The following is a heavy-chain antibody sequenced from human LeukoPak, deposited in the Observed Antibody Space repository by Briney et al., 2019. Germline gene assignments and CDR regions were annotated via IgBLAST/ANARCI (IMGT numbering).Heavy chain of an antibody. V-gene: IGHV3-21*01. CDR1: GFTFSSYS. CDR2: ISSSSSYI. Sequence: GGSLRLSCAASGFTFSSYSMNWVRQAPGKGLEWVSSISSSSSYIYYADSVKGRFTISRDNAKNSLYLQMNSLRAEGTAVYYCARDSTPYYYGSGSYYPFDYWGQGTLVTVSS. J-gene: IGHJ4*02. D-gene: IGHD3-10*01. CDR3: ARDSTPYYYGSGSYYPFDY.